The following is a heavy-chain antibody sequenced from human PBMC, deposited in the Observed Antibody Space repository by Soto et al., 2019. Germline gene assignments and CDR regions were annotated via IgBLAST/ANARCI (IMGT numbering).Heavy chain of an antibody. V-gene: IGHV3-30*03. CDR3: ARDQGIAVAVHWFDP. Sequence: QVQLVESGGGVVQPGRSLRLSCAASGFTFSSYGMHWVRQAPGKGLEWVAVISYDGSNKYYADSVKGRFTISRDNSKNTLYLQMNSLRAEDTAVYYCARDQGIAVAVHWFDPWGQGTLVTVSS. CDR1: GFTFSSYG. D-gene: IGHD6-19*01. CDR2: ISYDGSNK. J-gene: IGHJ5*02.